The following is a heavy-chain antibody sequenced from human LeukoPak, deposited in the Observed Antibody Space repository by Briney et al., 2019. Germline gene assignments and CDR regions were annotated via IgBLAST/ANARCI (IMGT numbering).Heavy chain of an antibody. CDR1: GFIFSPYA. V-gene: IGHV3-64D*06. J-gene: IGHJ5*02. CDR2: ISSEGKTT. Sequence: GGSLRLSCLASGFIFSPYAMHWVRQAPGKGLEYVSSISSEGKTTYYADSVKGRFTISRDNSKNMLYLQMNSLRPEDTAVYYCVKDRWVDHWGQGTLVTVSS. CDR3: VKDRWVDH.